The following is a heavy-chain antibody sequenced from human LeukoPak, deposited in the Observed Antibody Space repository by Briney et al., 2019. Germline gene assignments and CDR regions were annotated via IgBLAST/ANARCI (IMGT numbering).Heavy chain of an antibody. D-gene: IGHD5-24*01. V-gene: IGHV3-7*04. CDR1: GFPFSSYW. CDR3: TRVGYIDEGIDY. Sequence: GGSLRLSCVASGFPFSSYWMTWVRQAPGKGLKWVANIKQDGSKKSYVDSVKGRFTISRDNAKDSLYLQMNSLRAEDTAIYYCTRVGYIDEGIDYWGQGTLVTVSS. CDR2: IKQDGSKK. J-gene: IGHJ4*02.